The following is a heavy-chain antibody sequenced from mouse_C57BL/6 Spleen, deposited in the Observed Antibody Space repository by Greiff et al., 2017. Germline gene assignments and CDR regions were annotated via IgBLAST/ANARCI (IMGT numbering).Heavy chain of an antibody. CDR1: GYTFTSYW. D-gene: IGHD2-13*01. Sequence: QVQLQQPGAELVKPGASVKLSCKASGYTFTSYWMHWVKQRPGRGLEWIGRIDPNSGGTKYNEKFKSKATLTVDKPSSTAYLQRSSLTSEDSAVYYCARSDCSDCYWDFDGWGTGTTVTVAS. V-gene: IGHV1-72*01. CDR3: ARSDCSDCYWDFDG. CDR2: IDPNSGGT. J-gene: IGHJ1*03.